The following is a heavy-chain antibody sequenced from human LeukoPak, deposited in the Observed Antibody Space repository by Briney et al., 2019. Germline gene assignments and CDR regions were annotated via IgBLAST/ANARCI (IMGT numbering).Heavy chain of an antibody. D-gene: IGHD3-22*01. J-gene: IGHJ4*02. CDR3: ARGGHVRLYDSPNAFEY. Sequence: GASVKVSCKASGYTFTSYGISWVRQAPGQGLDWMGIINPSGGSTNYAQKFQGRVTMTRDTSTSTVYMELSSLRSEDTAVYYCARGGHVRLYDSPNAFEYWGQGTLVTVSS. CDR2: INPSGGST. V-gene: IGHV1-46*01. CDR1: GYTFTSYG.